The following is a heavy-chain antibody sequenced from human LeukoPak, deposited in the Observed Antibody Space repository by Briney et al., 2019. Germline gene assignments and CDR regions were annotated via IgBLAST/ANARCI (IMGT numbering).Heavy chain of an antibody. V-gene: IGHV3-30*18. CDR3: AKQRSGGSGWCMDY. CDR2: ITYDGSNE. Sequence: GGSLRLSCAAAGFTFSSYGMHLVRQAPGKGLEWVAVITYDGSNEYYTDSVKGRFTISRDDSRNTLYLQMNSLRAEDTAVYYCAKQRSGGSGWCMDYWGQGTLVTVSS. J-gene: IGHJ4*02. D-gene: IGHD6-19*01. CDR1: GFTFSSYG.